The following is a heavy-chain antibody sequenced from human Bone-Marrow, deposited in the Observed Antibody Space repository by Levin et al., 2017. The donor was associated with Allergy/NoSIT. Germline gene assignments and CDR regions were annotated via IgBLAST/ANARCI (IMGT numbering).Heavy chain of an antibody. V-gene: IGHV3-49*04. CDR3: TRAIPFLGYCSSTSCDGLDY. D-gene: IGHD2-2*01. CDR2: IRSKAYGGTT. J-gene: IGHJ4*02. Sequence: GGSLRLSCTASGFTFGDYAMSWVRQAPGKGLEWVGFIRSKAYGGTTEYAASVKGRFTISRDDSKSIAYLQMNSLKTEDTAVYYCTRAIPFLGYCSSTSCDGLDYWGQGTLVTVSS. CDR1: GFTFGDYA.